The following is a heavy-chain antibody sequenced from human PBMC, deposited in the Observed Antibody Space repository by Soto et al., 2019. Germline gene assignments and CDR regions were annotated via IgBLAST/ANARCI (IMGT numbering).Heavy chain of an antibody. J-gene: IGHJ5*02. CDR3: ARWETYYDFWSGYSAWLDP. V-gene: IGHV1-18*01. CDR1: GYTFTSYG. Sequence: ASVKVSCKASGYTFTSYGISWVRQAPGQGLEWMGWISAYNGNTNYAQKLQGRVTMTTDTSTSTAYMELRSLRSDDTAVYYCARWETYYDFWSGYSAWLDPWGQGTLVTVSS. D-gene: IGHD3-3*01. CDR2: ISAYNGNT.